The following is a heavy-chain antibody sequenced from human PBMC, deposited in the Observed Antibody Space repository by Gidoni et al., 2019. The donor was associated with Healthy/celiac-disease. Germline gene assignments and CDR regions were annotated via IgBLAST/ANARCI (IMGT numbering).Heavy chain of an antibody. V-gene: IGHV4-59*01. D-gene: IGHD2-2*01. CDR2: IYYSGST. Sequence: QVQLQESGPGLVTPSETLSLTCTVSGGSISRYYWSWIRQPPGKGLEWIGYIYYSGSTNYNPSLKSRVTISVDTSKNQFSLKLSSVTAADTAVYYCARDQVPTWYQLPDYYYGMDVWGQGTTVTVSS. J-gene: IGHJ6*02. CDR1: GGSISRYY. CDR3: ARDQVPTWYQLPDYYYGMDV.